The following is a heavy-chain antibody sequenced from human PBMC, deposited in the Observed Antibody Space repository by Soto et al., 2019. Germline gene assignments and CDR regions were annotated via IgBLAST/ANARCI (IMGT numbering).Heavy chain of an antibody. J-gene: IGHJ4*02. CDR2: IYHSGST. CDR1: SGSIISSNW. CDR3: ARVSGRVVPAATYYFDY. D-gene: IGHD2-2*01. V-gene: IGHV4-4*02. Sequence: SETLSLTCAVSSGSIISSNWWSWGRQPPGKGLEWIGEIYHSGSTNYNPSLKSRVTISVDKSKNQFSLKLSSVTAADTAVYYCARVSGRVVPAATYYFDYWGQGTLVTVSS.